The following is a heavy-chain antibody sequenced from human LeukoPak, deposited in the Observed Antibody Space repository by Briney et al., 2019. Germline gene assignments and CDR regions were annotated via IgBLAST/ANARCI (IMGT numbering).Heavy chain of an antibody. CDR3: ASSPLRVSQGGFDY. CDR1: GASVSSTSYH. V-gene: IGHV4-39*01. D-gene: IGHD6-13*01. CDR2: LSYIGRT. J-gene: IGHJ4*02. Sequence: SETLSLTCSVSGASVSSTSYHWGWIRQPPGRGLEWIGTLSYIGRTYYSPSLKSRVSISVDTSKNEFSLKLSSVTAADTAVYYCASSPLRVSQGGFDYWGQGTLVTVSS.